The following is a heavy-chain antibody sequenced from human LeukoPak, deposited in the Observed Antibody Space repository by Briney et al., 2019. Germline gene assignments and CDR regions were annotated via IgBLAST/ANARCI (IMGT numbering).Heavy chain of an antibody. Sequence: PSETLSLTCTVSGGSISSYYWSWIRQPPGKGLEWIGYIYYSGSTNYNPSLKSRVTISVDTSKNQFSLKLSSVTAADTAAYYCARWVWFGELGFDPWGQGTLVTVSS. D-gene: IGHD3-10*01. V-gene: IGHV4-59*08. CDR2: IYYSGST. J-gene: IGHJ5*02. CDR1: GGSISSYY. CDR3: ARWVWFGELGFDP.